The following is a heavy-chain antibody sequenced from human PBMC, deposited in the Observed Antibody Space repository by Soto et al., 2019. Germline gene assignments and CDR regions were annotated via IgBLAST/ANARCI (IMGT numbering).Heavy chain of an antibody. J-gene: IGHJ5*02. Sequence: SETLSLTCAVYGGSFSGYYWSWIRQPPGKGLEWIGGINHSGSTNYNPSLKSRVTISVDTSKNQFSLKLSSVTAADTAVYYCARSPYSSKMNWFDPWGQGTLVTVSS. CDR3: ARSPYSSKMNWFDP. V-gene: IGHV4-34*01. CDR2: INHSGST. CDR1: GGSFSGYY. D-gene: IGHD6-13*01.